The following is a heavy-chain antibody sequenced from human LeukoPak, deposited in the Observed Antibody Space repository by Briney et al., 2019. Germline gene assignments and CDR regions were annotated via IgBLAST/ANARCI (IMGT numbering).Heavy chain of an antibody. J-gene: IGHJ4*02. V-gene: IGHV1-2*02. CDR3: ARFHSSSGTDY. D-gene: IGHD6-19*01. Sequence: ASVKVSCKASGGTFTSYAISWVRQAPGQGLEWMGWINPNSGGTNYAQKFQGRVTMTRDTSISTAYMELSRLRSDDTAVYYCARFHSSSGTDYWGQGTLVTVSS. CDR2: INPNSGGT. CDR1: GGTFTSYA.